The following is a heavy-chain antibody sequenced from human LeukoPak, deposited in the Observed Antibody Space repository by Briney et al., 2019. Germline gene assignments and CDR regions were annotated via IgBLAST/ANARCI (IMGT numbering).Heavy chain of an antibody. CDR2: IYASGRN. CDR1: GSSISSYH. D-gene: IGHD6-13*01. Sequence: SETLSLTCTVSGSSISSYHWSWIRQPAGKGLEWIGGIYASGRNKYNPSLKSRVTMSVDKSKNQFSLKLTSVTAADTAVYYCARDSDGAAQFDPWGQGTVVTVSP. J-gene: IGHJ5*02. V-gene: IGHV4-4*07. CDR3: ARDSDGAAQFDP.